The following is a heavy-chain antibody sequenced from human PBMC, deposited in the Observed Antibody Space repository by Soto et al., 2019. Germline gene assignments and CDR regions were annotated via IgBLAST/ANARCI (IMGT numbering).Heavy chain of an antibody. CDR3: ARGVTANYMGGDAVAI. CDR2: IMPVFGTP. CDR1: GGSFSSYM. V-gene: IGHV1-69*01. J-gene: IGHJ3*02. D-gene: IGHD4-4*01. Sequence: QVLLVQSGAEVKKPGSSVKVSCQAAGGSFSSYMVSWVRQAPGQGLDYMGGIMPVFGTPTYTEKFQGRVPITADESTGTAYLELTSLKSDDTAVYYCARGVTANYMGGDAVAIWGQGTLVAVSS.